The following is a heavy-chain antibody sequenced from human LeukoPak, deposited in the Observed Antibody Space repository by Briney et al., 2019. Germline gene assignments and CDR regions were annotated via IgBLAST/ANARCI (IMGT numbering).Heavy chain of an antibody. Sequence: GGSLRLSCVASGFSFGNYAMSWVRQAPGKGLQWVSQISGTGGATWYAGFARDRFTISRDNSKKTLYLQMSGLRVEDTAMYYCVKDPRDTYGTNWFVSWDQATLLIVSS. CDR3: VKDPRDTYGTNWFVS. D-gene: IGHD2-21*01. CDR2: ISGTGGAT. V-gene: IGHV3-23*01. J-gene: IGHJ5*01. CDR1: GFSFGNYA.